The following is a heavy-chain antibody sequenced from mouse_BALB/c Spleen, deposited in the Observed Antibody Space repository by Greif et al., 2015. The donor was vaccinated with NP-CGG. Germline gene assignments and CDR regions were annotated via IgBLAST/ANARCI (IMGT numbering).Heavy chain of an antibody. CDR3: ARRTGTEAMDY. CDR2: IYPGSGNT. J-gene: IGHJ4*01. Sequence: LQESGPELVKPGASVKISCKASGYTFTDYYINWVKQKPGQGLGWIGWIYPGSGNTKYNEKFKGKATLTVDTSSSTAYMQLSSLTSEDTAVYFCARRTGTEAMDYWGQGTSVTVSS. D-gene: IGHD4-1*01. V-gene: IGHV1-84*02. CDR1: GYTFTDYY.